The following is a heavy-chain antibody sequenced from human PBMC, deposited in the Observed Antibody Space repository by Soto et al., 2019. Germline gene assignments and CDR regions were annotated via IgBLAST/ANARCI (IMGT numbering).Heavy chain of an antibody. J-gene: IGHJ4*02. V-gene: IGHV3-23*01. CDR3: AKNPGYYYDSTGYHFDS. CDR2: ISYGGGTT. CDR1: EFTFSNYA. D-gene: IGHD3-22*01. Sequence: AGGSLRLSCAASEFTFSNYAMSWVRQAPGKGLEWVSAISYGGGTTYDADSMKGRFTISRDNSKNTLYLQMTSLRAEDTAVYYCAKNPGYYYDSTGYHFDSWGQGTLVTVSS.